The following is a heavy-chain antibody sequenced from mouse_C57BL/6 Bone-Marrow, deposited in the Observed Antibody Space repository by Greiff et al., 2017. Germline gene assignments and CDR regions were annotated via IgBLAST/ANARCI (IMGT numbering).Heavy chain of an antibody. CDR3: TRRGRLRRDPYAMDY. CDR2: IDPETGGT. V-gene: IGHV1-15*01. D-gene: IGHD2-4*01. CDR1: GYTFTDYE. J-gene: IGHJ4*01. Sequence: QVQLQQSGAELVRPGASVTLSCKASGYTFTDYEMHWVKQTPVHGLEWIGAIDPETGGTAYNQKFKGKAILTADKSSTTAYMELRSLTSEDSAVYYCTRRGRLRRDPYAMDYWGQGTSVTVSS.